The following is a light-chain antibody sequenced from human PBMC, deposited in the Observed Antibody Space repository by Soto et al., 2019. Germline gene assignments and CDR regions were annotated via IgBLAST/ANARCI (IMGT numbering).Light chain of an antibody. Sequence: QSALTQRPSASGSLGQSVTISCTGTSSDIGNNKFVSWYQQHPGKAPKLMIYEVIKRPSGVPDRFSGSKYGNTASLTVSGLQAEDEADDYCSSYADNIPYVFGTGTKLTVL. CDR3: SSYADNIPYV. CDR1: SSDIGNNKF. CDR2: EVI. V-gene: IGLV2-8*01. J-gene: IGLJ1*01.